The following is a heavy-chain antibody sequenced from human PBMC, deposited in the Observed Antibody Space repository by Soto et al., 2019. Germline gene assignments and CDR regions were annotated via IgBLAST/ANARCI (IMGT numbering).Heavy chain of an antibody. Sequence: ASVKVSCKASGYTFTSYGISWVRQAPGQGLEWMGWISAYNGNTNYAQKLQGRVTMTTDTSTSTAYVELRSLRSDDTAVYYCARARGGIVVVVAATHHAFDIWGQGTMVTVSS. D-gene: IGHD2-15*01. J-gene: IGHJ3*02. CDR2: ISAYNGNT. V-gene: IGHV1-18*04. CDR3: ARARGGIVVVVAATHHAFDI. CDR1: GYTFTSYG.